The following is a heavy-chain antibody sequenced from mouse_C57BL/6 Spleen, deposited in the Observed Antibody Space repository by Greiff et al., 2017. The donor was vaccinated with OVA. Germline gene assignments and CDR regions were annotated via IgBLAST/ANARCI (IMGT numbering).Heavy chain of an antibody. Sequence: QVQLQQSGPELVKPGASVKISCKASGYAFSSSWMNWVKQRPGKGLEWIGRIYPGDGDTNYNGKFKGKATLTADKSSSTAYMQLSSLTSEDSAVYFCARWEATGSYWYFDVWGTGTTVTVSS. V-gene: IGHV1-82*01. D-gene: IGHD4-1*02. J-gene: IGHJ1*03. CDR3: ARWEATGSYWYFDV. CDR2: IYPGDGDT. CDR1: GYAFSSSW.